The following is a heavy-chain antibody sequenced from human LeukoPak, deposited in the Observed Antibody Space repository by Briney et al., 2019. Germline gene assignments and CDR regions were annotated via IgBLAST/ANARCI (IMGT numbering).Heavy chain of an antibody. D-gene: IGHD3-22*01. CDR2: ISGRGDGT. J-gene: IGHJ4*02. CDR3: AKEKGFGYSPLDY. Sequence: GGSLRLSCAASGFTFSNCAMTWVRQAPGKGLEWISTISGRGDGTYYTDSVKGRFTISRDNSKNTVYLQMNNLRAEGTALYYCAKEKGFGYSPLDYWGQGTLVTVSA. CDR1: GFTFSNCA. V-gene: IGHV3-23*01.